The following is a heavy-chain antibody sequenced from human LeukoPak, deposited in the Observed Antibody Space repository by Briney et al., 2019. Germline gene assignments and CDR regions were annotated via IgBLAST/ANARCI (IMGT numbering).Heavy chain of an antibody. J-gene: IGHJ4*02. D-gene: IGHD6-19*01. Sequence: GGSLRLSCAASGFTSSSYAMSWVRQAPGKGLEWVSAISSSGGSTYYADSVKGRFTISRDNSKNTLYLQMNSLRAEDTAVYYCAKKGGGIAVAGTLFWGQGTLVTVSS. CDR3: AKKGGGIAVAGTLF. CDR2: ISSSGGST. V-gene: IGHV3-23*01. CDR1: GFTSSSYA.